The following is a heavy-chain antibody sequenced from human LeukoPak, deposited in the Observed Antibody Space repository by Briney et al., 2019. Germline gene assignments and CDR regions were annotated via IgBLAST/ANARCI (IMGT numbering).Heavy chain of an antibody. CDR3: AKSLWFGELLITYDAFDI. Sequence: GGSLRVSCAASGFTFSSYAMSGVRQAPGKGLEWVSVISGNGGSTNYADSVKGRFTISRDNSKNTLYLQMNSLRAEDTAVYYCAKSLWFGELLITYDAFDIWGQGRMVTVSS. J-gene: IGHJ3*02. D-gene: IGHD3-10*01. CDR2: ISGNGGST. V-gene: IGHV3-23*01. CDR1: GFTFSSYA.